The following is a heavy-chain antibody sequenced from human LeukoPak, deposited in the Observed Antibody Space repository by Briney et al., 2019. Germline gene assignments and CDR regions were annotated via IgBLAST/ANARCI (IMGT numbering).Heavy chain of an antibody. Sequence: PGGSLRLSCAASGFTFSTYGMSWVRQAPGKGLEWVSAISGSGDSTYYADSVKGRFTISRDNSKNTLSLQMNSLRAEDTAVYYCAREGGSSGGTAGGDFDYWGQGTLVTVSS. CDR2: ISGSGDST. CDR1: GFTFSTYG. V-gene: IGHV3-23*01. CDR3: AREGGSSGGTAGGDFDY. J-gene: IGHJ4*02. D-gene: IGHD6-19*01.